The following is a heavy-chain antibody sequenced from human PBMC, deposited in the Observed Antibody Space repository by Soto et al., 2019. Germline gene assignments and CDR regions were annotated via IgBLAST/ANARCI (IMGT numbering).Heavy chain of an antibody. J-gene: IGHJ4*02. V-gene: IGHV3-30-3*01. CDR3: ARDYCGGDCYSFDY. CDR2: ISYDGSNN. D-gene: IGHD2-21*02. CDR1: GFTFSSYA. Sequence: QVQLVESGGGVVQPGRSLRLSCAASGFTFSSYAMHWVRQAPGKGLEWVAVISYDGSNNYYADYVKGRFTISRDNSKNTLYLQMNSLRAEDTAVYYCARDYCGGDCYSFDYWGQGTLVTVSS.